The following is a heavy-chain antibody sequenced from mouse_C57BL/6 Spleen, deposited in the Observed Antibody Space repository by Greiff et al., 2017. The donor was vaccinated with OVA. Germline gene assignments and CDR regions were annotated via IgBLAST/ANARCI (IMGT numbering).Heavy chain of an antibody. J-gene: IGHJ1*03. CDR3: ARSSYYYGSSYWYFDV. V-gene: IGHV1-81*01. CDR2: IYPRSGNT. Sequence: QVQLQQSGAELARPGASVKLSCKASGYTFTSYGISWVKQRTGQGLEWIGEIYPRSGNTYYNEKFKGKATLTADKSSSTAYMELCSLTSEDSAVYFCARSSYYYGSSYWYFDVWGTGTTVTVSS. D-gene: IGHD1-1*01. CDR1: GYTFTSYG.